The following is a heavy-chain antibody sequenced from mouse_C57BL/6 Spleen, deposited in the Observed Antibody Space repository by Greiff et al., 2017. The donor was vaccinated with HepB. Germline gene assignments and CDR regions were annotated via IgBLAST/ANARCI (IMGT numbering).Heavy chain of an antibody. J-gene: IGHJ3*01. V-gene: IGHV10-1*01. CDR3: VRQGDGSFAY. Sequence: EVHLVESGGGLVQPKGSLKLSCAASGFSFNTYAMNWVRQAPGKGLEWVARIRSKSNNYATYYADSVKDRFTISRDDSESMLYLQMNNLKTEDTAMYYCVRQGDGSFAYGGQGTLVTVSA. CDR1: GFSFNTYA. D-gene: IGHD2-3*01. CDR2: IRSKSNNYAT.